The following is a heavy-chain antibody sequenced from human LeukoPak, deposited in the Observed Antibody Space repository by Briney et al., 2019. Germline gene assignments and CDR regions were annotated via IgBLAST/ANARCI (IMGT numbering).Heavy chain of an antibody. V-gene: IGHV1-69*04. CDR1: GYTFTSYG. Sequence: SVKVSCKASGYTFTSYGISWVRQAPGQGLEWMGRIIPILGIANYAQKFQGRVTITADKSTSTAYMELSSLRAEDTAVYYCARAPVWAPHWGQGTLVTVSS. CDR3: ARAPVWAPH. CDR2: IIPILGIA. D-gene: IGHD7-27*01. J-gene: IGHJ4*02.